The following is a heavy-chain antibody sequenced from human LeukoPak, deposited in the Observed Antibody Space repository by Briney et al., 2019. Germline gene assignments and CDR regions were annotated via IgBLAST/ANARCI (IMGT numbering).Heavy chain of an antibody. J-gene: IGHJ5*02. Sequence: GGALRLSCVASGCTFDDYAMHWVRQAPGKGVEGVSLISWDGGRTYYADSVKGGFTISRDNTKNSLYLQMNSPRAEATALYYCARGPWFDPWGQGTLVTVSS. CDR2: ISWDGGRT. V-gene: IGHV3-43D*03. CDR3: ARGPWFDP. D-gene: IGHD3-10*01. CDR1: GCTFDDYA.